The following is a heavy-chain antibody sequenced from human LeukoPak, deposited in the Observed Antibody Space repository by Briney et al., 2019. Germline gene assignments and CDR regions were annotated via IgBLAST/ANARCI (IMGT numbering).Heavy chain of an antibody. V-gene: IGHV3-23*01. CDR1: GLTFSNYA. J-gene: IGHJ4*02. Sequence: GGSLRLSCAASGLTFSNYAMSWVRQAPGKGLEWVSAISGSGGSTYYADSVKGRFTISRDNSKNTLYLQMNSLRAEDTAVYYCAKDQTVGPTTRPHLFDYWGQGTLVSVSS. D-gene: IGHD1-26*01. CDR3: AKDQTVGPTTRPHLFDY. CDR2: ISGSGGST.